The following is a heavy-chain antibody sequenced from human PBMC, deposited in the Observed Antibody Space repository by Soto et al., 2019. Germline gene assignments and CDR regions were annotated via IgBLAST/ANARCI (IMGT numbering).Heavy chain of an antibody. CDR1: GGSISSSSYY. V-gene: IGHV4-39*01. D-gene: IGHD1-1*01. J-gene: IGHJ4*02. CDR2: IYYSGST. Sequence: QLQLQESGPGLVKPSETLSLTCTVSGGSISSSSYYWGWIRQPPGKGLEWIGSIYYSGSTYYNPSLKSRVTISVDTSKTQFSLKLSSVTAADTAVYYCARPRERYAKSYYFDYWGQGTLVTVSS. CDR3: ARPRERYAKSYYFDY.